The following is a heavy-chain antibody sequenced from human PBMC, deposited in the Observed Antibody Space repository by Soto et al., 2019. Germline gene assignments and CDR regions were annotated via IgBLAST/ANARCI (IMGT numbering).Heavy chain of an antibody. J-gene: IGHJ5*02. D-gene: IGHD2-2*02. CDR3: ARQVPAAIRLGCFDP. CDR1: GGSISRSPYY. CDR2: IYYSGST. V-gene: IGHV4-39*01. Sequence: SETLSLTCTVSGGSISRSPYYWGWIRQPPGKGLEWIGSIYYSGSTYYRPSLKSRVTISVYTSKNQFSLKLSSVTAADTAVYYCARQVPAAIRLGCFDPWGQGTLVTVSS.